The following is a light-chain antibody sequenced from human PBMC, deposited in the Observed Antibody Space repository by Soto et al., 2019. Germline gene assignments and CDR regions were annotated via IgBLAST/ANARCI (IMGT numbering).Light chain of an antibody. V-gene: IGKV3-15*01. CDR2: DTS. CDR3: QQYSNWPPIT. J-gene: IGKJ5*01. Sequence: EILLTQSPGTLSLSPGERATLSCRASQSVSIHLAWYQQKPGQAXRLXXYDTSTRATGIPARFSGSGSGTEFTLTISSLQSEDFAVYYCQQYSNWPPITFGQGTRLEIK. CDR1: QSVSIH.